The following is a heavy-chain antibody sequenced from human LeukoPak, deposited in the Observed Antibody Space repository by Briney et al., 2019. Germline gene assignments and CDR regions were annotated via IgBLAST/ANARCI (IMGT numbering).Heavy chain of an antibody. CDR3: SRVVVISPYYYYYMDV. Sequence: TSETLSLTCTVSGGSISSGGYYWSWIRQHPGKGLEWIGYIYYSGSTYYNPSLKSRVTISVDTSKNQFSLKLSSVTAADTAVYYCSRVVVISPYYYYYMDVWGKGTTVTVSS. J-gene: IGHJ6*03. D-gene: IGHD3-22*01. CDR1: GGSISSGGYY. CDR2: IYYSGST. V-gene: IGHV4-31*03.